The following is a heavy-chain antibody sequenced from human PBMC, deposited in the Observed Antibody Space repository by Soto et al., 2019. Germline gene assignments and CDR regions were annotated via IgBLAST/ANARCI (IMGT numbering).Heavy chain of an antibody. CDR3: AHSLAGLMREDWYFDL. CDR2: IYWDDDK. CDR1: GFSLTTSGVG. D-gene: IGHD1-26*01. V-gene: IGHV2-5*02. J-gene: IGHJ2*01. Sequence: QITLKESGPALVKPTQTLTLTCTFSGFSLTTSGVGVGWIRQPPGKALEWLALIYWDDDKRYSPSLKSRLTITKDTSKNQVVLTMTNMDPVDTATYYCAHSLAGLMREDWYFDLWGRGTLVTVSS.